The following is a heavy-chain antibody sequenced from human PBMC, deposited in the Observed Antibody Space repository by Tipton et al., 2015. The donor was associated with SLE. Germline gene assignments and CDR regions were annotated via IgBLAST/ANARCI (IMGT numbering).Heavy chain of an antibody. Sequence: KFQGRVTMTRDTSINTAYMELTNLRSDDTAVYYCARVAVPRTVEYFRHWGQGALVTVSS. CDR3: ARVAVPRTVEYFRH. D-gene: IGHD6-19*01. V-gene: IGHV1-2*02. J-gene: IGHJ1*01.